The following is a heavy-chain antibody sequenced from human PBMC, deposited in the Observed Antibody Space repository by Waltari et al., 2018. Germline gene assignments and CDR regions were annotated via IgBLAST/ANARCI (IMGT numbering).Heavy chain of an antibody. CDR2: IRIKAYGETT. Sequence: EVLLVESGGGMVQQGRSLTLRCAPYTFYFGEYGMSWVRQAPGKGLEWVGFIRIKAYGETTEYAASVKGRFIISRDDSRSIAYLQMNSLKTEDTAVYYCTRVLRYFDWSTKDYWGQGTLVTVSS. D-gene: IGHD3-9*01. CDR3: TRVLRYFDWSTKDY. V-gene: IGHV3-49*04. CDR1: TFYFGEYG. J-gene: IGHJ4*02.